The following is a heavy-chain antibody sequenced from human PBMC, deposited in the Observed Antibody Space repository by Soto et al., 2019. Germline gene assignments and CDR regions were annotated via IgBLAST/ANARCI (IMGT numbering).Heavy chain of an antibody. V-gene: IGHV4-31*03. D-gene: IGHD4-17*01. J-gene: IGHJ5*02. CDR3: ARETVTTSNWFDP. CDR1: GGSISSGGYY. CDR2: IYYSGST. Sequence: LSLTCTVSGGSISSGGYYWSWIRQHPGEGLEWIGYIYYSGSTYYNPSLKSRVTISVDTSKNQFSLKLSSVTAADTAVYYCARETVTTSNWFDPWGQGTLVTVSS.